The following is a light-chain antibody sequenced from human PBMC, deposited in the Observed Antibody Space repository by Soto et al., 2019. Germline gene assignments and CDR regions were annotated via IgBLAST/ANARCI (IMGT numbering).Light chain of an antibody. V-gene: IGKV3-20*01. CDR1: QSVSSSY. CDR2: GAS. Sequence: EIVWTQSPGTLSLSPGERATLSCSASQSVSSSYLAWYQQKPGQAPRLLIYGASSRASGVPDRFSGSGSGTDFTLTFSRLEPEDFAVYYCQQYGSSEWTFGQGTKVEI. J-gene: IGKJ1*01. CDR3: QQYGSSEWT.